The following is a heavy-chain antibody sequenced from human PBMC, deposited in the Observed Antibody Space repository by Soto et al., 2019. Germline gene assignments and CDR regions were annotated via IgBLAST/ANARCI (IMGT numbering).Heavy chain of an antibody. CDR2: MNPNSGNT. CDR3: SRTYSGYDFEAAASNWFDP. Sequence: QVQLVQSGAEVKKPGASVKVSCKASGYTFTSYDINWVRQATGQGLEWMGWMNPNSGNTGYAQKFQGRVTMTRNTSISTAYMELSSLRSEDTAVYYCSRTYSGYDFEAAASNWFDPWGQGTLVTVSS. CDR1: GYTFTSYD. J-gene: IGHJ5*02. V-gene: IGHV1-8*01. D-gene: IGHD5-12*01.